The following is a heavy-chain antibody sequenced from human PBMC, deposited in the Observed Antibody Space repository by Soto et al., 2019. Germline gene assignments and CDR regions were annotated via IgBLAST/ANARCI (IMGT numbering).Heavy chain of an antibody. CDR2: ISFDGNNQ. Sequence: QVQLVESGGGVVQPGRSLRLSCAASGFTFSNYGMHWVRQAPGKGLEWVAIISFDGNNQFYADSVKGRFTISRDNSKNTLYLELNSLRADDTAMYYCAHDREWLTAYYFDSWGQGTLVTVSS. D-gene: IGHD5-12*01. CDR3: AHDREWLTAYYFDS. V-gene: IGHV3-30*18. J-gene: IGHJ4*02. CDR1: GFTFSNYG.